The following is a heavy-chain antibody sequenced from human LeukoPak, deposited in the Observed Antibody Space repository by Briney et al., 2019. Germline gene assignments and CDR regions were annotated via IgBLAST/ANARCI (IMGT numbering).Heavy chain of an antibody. D-gene: IGHD5-18*01. V-gene: IGHV1-69*13. CDR2: IIPIFGTA. J-gene: IGHJ5*02. CDR3: ARDQDTAMVTPWFDP. Sequence: ASVKVSCKASGGTFSSYAISWVRQAAGQGLEWMGGIIPIFGTANYAQKFQGRVTITAEESTSTAYMELSSLRSEDTAVYYCARDQDTAMVTPWFDPWGQGTLVTVSS. CDR1: GGTFSSYA.